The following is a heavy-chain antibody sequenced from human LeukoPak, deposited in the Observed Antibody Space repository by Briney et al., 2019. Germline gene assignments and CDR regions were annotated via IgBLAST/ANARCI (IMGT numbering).Heavy chain of an antibody. V-gene: IGHV4-38-2*02. CDR3: ARVRICGTGSDHFDY. CDR1: GYSIRSGYY. D-gene: IGHD3-10*01. J-gene: IGHJ4*02. CDR2: MYNSGST. Sequence: WETLCLTCTVSGYSIRSGYYWGWFRQPPGRGLGGFGSMYNSGSTSYTPSLRGRVIISVDTAKNQFSLNLSCVTAADTAVYSCARVRICGTGSDHFDYWGQGTLVTVST.